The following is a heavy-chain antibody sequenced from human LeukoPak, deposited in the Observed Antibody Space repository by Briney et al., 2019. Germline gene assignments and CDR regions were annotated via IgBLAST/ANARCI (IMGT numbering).Heavy chain of an antibody. CDR3: ARVPGRLRLGELSPIKYFDY. V-gene: IGHV4-59*11. Sequence: PSETLSLTCTVSGGSIRSQYWSWIRQPPGKGLEWIAYTYYSGSSDHNPSLKSRVTISVDTSKNQFSLKLSSVTAADTAVYYCARVPGRLRLGELSPIKYFDYWGQGTLVTVSS. CDR1: GGSIRSQY. J-gene: IGHJ4*02. CDR2: TYYSGSS. D-gene: IGHD3-16*02.